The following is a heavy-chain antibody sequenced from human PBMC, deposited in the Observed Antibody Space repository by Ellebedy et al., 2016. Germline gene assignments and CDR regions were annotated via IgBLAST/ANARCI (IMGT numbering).Heavy chain of an antibody. D-gene: IGHD3-10*01. Sequence: GGSLRLSCAASGFTFSDYYMSWIRQAPGKGLEWVAYIVGSGGTIYYADSVKGRFTISRDNAKNSLYLQMNSLRAEDTAVYYCARDSSGRDFDYWGQGTLVTVSS. J-gene: IGHJ4*02. V-gene: IGHV3-11*04. CDR1: GFTFSDYY. CDR3: ARDSSGRDFDY. CDR2: IVGSGGTI.